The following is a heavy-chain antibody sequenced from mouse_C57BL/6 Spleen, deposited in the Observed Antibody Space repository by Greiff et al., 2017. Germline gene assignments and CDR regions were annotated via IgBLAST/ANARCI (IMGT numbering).Heavy chain of an antibody. Sequence: QVQLKQSGAELVKPGASVKLSCKASGYTFTSYWMHWVKQRPGQGLEWIGMIHPNSGSTNYNEKFKSKATLTVDKSSSTAYMQLSSLTSEDSAVYYCANYYGSSRWYFDVWGTGTTVTVSS. D-gene: IGHD1-1*01. CDR3: ANYYGSSRWYFDV. V-gene: IGHV1-64*01. J-gene: IGHJ1*03. CDR1: GYTFTSYW. CDR2: IHPNSGST.